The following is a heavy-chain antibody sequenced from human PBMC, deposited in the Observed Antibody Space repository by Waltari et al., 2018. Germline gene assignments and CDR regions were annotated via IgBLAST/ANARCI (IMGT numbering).Heavy chain of an antibody. CDR1: GGSVNSASYY. Sequence: QVQLQESGPGLVKPSETLSLTCTVSGGSVNSASYYWTWIRQPPGKGLEWIAYIFYSGGTYDNPALKRRVTISVDTAKNQFSLSLYSVTAADTAVYYCARGAGAVAGHTYFDYWGQGTLVTVSS. J-gene: IGHJ4*02. V-gene: IGHV4-61*01. CDR3: ARGAGAVAGHTYFDY. CDR2: IFYSGGT. D-gene: IGHD6-19*01.